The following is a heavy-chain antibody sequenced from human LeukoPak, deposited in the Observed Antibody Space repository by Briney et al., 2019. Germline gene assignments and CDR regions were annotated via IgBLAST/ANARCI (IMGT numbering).Heavy chain of an antibody. CDR2: IYYSGST. CDR1: GYSISSGYY. CDR3: AREVYLKIAAAGTGDNWFDP. Sequence: SETLSLTCTVSGYSISSGYYWGWIRQPPGKGLEWIGSIYYSGSTYYNPSLKSRVTISVDTSKNQFSLKLSSVTAADTAVYYCAREVYLKIAAAGTGDNWFDPWGQGTLVTVSS. J-gene: IGHJ5*02. D-gene: IGHD6-13*01. V-gene: IGHV4-38-2*02.